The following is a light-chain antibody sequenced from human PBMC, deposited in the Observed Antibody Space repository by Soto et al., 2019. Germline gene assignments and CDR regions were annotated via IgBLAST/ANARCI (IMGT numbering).Light chain of an antibody. CDR3: SSYTSATQGVL. CDR2: EVF. J-gene: IGLJ2*01. CDR1: SNDVGAFDY. Sequence: QSVLTQPASVSASPGQSISISCTGTSNDVGAFDYVSWYQQHPGKAPKLIIFEVFNRPSGVSTRFSGSKSGSTASLTISGLQAEDEADYFCSSYTSATQGVLFGGGTKLTVL. V-gene: IGLV2-14*01.